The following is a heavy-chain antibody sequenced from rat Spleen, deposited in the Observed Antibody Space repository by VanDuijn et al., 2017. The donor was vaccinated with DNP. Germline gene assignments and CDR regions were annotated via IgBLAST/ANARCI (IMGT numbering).Heavy chain of an antibody. CDR1: GFTFSDYY. V-gene: IGHV5-29*01. CDR2: ISYDGGST. J-gene: IGHJ4*01. Sequence: EVQLVESDGGLVQPGRSLKLSCGASGFTFSDYYMAWVRQAPTKGLEWVATISYDGGSTYYRDSVKGRFTISRDNAKSTLYLQMDSLRSEDTATYYCARHRTIMPYYYVMDAWGQGASVTVSS. CDR3: ARHRTIMPYYYVMDA. D-gene: IGHD1-12*01.